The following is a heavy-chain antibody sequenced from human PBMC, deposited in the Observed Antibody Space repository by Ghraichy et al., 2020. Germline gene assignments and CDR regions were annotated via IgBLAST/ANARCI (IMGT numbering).Heavy chain of an antibody. Sequence: SETLSLTCTVSGASIRNATYYWVWMRQCPGKGREWFGSIDYTGSTYYNPSSRGRITTSADTSKNELSLKLTSVTAADTGVYYCARQGSTWYVHQDPFSCWGQGTLATVSS. CDR3: ARQGSTWYVHQDPFSC. CDR1: GASIRNATYY. J-gene: IGHJ4*02. V-gene: IGHV4-39*01. D-gene: IGHD6-13*01. CDR2: IDYTGST.